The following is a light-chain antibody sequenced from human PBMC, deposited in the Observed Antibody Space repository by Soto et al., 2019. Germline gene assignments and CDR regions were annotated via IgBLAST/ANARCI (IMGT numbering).Light chain of an antibody. Sequence: ELVMTQSPATLSVSPGERATLSCRASQFVSTNLAWYQQRPGQAPRLLIYGASTRAIGVPARFSGSGSGTEFTLTISSLQSEDFAVYYCQQYNDRPRTFCQGTKVDIK. J-gene: IGKJ1*01. CDR3: QQYNDRPRT. CDR1: QFVSTN. CDR2: GAS. V-gene: IGKV3-15*01.